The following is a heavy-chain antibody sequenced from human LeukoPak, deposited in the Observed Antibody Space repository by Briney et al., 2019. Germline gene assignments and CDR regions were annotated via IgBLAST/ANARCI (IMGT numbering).Heavy chain of an antibody. CDR1: GFTLSRYW. V-gene: IGHV3-74*01. J-gene: IGHJ4*02. D-gene: IGHD3-10*01. CDR3: ARFGWVPPTHFDY. Sequence: GGSLTLSCVASGFTLSRYWMHWVRQAPGKGLVWVSHINTDGSSTSYADSVKGRFTISRDNAKNTLYLQMNSLRAEDTAVYYCARFGWVPPTHFDYWGQGTLVTVSS. CDR2: INTDGSST.